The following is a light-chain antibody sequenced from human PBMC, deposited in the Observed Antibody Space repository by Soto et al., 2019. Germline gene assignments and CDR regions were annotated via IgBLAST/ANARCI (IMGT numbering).Light chain of an antibody. CDR2: AAS. J-gene: IGKJ2*01. Sequence: DIQMTQSPSSVSASVGDRVTITCRASQGISSWLAWYPQKPGKAPKLLISAASSLQSGVPSRFSGSGSGTDFTLTISSLQPEDFASYYCQQANSFPYTFGQGTKLEIK. V-gene: IGKV1-12*01. CDR3: QQANSFPYT. CDR1: QGISSW.